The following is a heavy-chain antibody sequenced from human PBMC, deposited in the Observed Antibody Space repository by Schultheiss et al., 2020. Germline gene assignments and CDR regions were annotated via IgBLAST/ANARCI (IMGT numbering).Heavy chain of an antibody. CDR1: GFTFDDYG. CDR2: INWNGGSI. CDR3: ATSIAVAGTGWFDP. D-gene: IGHD6-19*01. Sequence: GGSLRLSCAASGFTFDDYGMSWVRQAPGKGLEWVSGINWNGGSIGYADSVKGRFTISRDNAKNSLYLQMNSLRAEDTALYYCATSIAVAGTGWFDPWGQGTLVTVSS. V-gene: IGHV3-20*04. J-gene: IGHJ5*02.